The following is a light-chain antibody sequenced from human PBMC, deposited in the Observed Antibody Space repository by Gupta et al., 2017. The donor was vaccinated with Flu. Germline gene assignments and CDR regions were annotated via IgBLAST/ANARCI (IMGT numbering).Light chain of an antibody. J-gene: IGLJ1*01. CDR3: SSYTSISTPEI. CDR1: SVDVGGYNS. CDR2: DVS. Sequence: IIISCTGTSVDVGGYNSVSWYQQHPGKVPKLLIYDVSNRPSGVSNRFSGSKSGNTASLTISGLQADDEADYYCSSYTSISTPEIFGTGTKLTVL. V-gene: IGLV2-14*01.